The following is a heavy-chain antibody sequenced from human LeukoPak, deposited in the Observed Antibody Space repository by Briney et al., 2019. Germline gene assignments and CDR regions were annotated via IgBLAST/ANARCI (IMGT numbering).Heavy chain of an antibody. Sequence: SGGSLRLSCAASGFTFSSYWMHWVRQTPGKGLMWVARIKSDGSTIYADSVQGRFTISRDNSKNTLYLQMNSLRAADTAVYYCARDKGTSYLSSFDYWGQGTLVTVSS. CDR3: ARDKGTSYLSSFDY. D-gene: IGHD6-6*01. CDR1: GFTFSSYW. CDR2: IKSDGST. J-gene: IGHJ4*02. V-gene: IGHV3-74*01.